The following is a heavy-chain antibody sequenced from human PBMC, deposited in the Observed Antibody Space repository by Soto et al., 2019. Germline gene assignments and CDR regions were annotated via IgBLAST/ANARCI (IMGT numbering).Heavy chain of an antibody. CDR1: GFTFDDDG. Sequence: GGSLRLSCAASGFTFDDDGMSWVRQAPGKGLEWVSGINWNGGSTGYADSVKGRFTISRDNAKNSLYLQMNSLRAEDTALYYCARTYYDILTGPLAFDIWGQGTMVTVSS. CDR2: INWNGGST. D-gene: IGHD3-9*01. V-gene: IGHV3-20*04. CDR3: ARTYYDILTGPLAFDI. J-gene: IGHJ3*02.